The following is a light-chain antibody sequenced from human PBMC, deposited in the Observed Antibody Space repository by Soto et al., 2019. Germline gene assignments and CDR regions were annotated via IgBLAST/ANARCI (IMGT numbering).Light chain of an antibody. V-gene: IGLV2-14*01. CDR3: SSYTSSRAYV. J-gene: IGLJ1*01. Sequence: QSALTQPASVSGSPGQSITIPCTGTSGDVGGYNYVSWYQQQSGKAPKLMIHEVSNRPSGVSNRFSGSKSGNTASLTISGLQAEDEADYYCSSYTSSRAYVFGIGTKVTVL. CDR1: SGDVGGYNY. CDR2: EVS.